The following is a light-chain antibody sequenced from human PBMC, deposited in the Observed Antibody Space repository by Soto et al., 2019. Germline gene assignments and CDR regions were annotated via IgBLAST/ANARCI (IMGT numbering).Light chain of an antibody. CDR1: QGISGW. CDR3: QQANSFPLT. Sequence: DIQMTQSPSSVSASVGDRVTITCRASQGISGWLAWYQQTPGKAPKLLIYAASSLQSGVPSRFSGSGSGTHFTLTINSLQTEVFATYYCQQANSFPLTVGGGTKVGIK. V-gene: IGKV1-12*01. CDR2: AAS. J-gene: IGKJ4*01.